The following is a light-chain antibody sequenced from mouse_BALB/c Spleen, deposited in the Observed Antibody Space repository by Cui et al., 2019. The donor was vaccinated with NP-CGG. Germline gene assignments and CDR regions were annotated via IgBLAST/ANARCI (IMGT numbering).Light chain of an antibody. J-gene: IGLJ1*01. CDR1: TGAVTTSNY. Sequence: AVVTQESELTTSPGETVTLTCRSSTGAVTTSNYANWVQEKPDHLFTGLIGGTNNRAPGVPARFSGSLIGDKAVLTITGAQTEDEAIYFCALWYSNHWVFGGGTKLTVL. CDR2: GTN. CDR3: ALWYSNHWV. V-gene: IGLV1*01.